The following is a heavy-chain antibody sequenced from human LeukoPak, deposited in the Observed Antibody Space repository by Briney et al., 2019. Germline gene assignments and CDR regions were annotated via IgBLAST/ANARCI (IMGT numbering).Heavy chain of an antibody. Sequence: GGTLRLFCAASGFTFSRYCMHWVRQAPGKGLEWGAVIWYDGSDEVYADSVKRRFTISRHSSKNSLLVQMNSLTAEDTAVYYCARTNLYVDTAVNDAFDIWGQGTMVTVSS. CDR1: GFTFSRYC. CDR2: IWYDGSDE. CDR3: ARTNLYVDTAVNDAFDI. J-gene: IGHJ3*02. V-gene: IGHV3-33*01. D-gene: IGHD5-18*01.